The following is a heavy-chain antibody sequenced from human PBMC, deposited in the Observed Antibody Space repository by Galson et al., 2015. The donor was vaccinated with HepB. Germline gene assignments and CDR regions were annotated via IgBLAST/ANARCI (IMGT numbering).Heavy chain of an antibody. CDR3: ARARYSTSPPDY. V-gene: IGHV1-18*04. J-gene: IGHJ4*02. CDR2: ISAYNGNT. CDR1: DYTFTNFG. D-gene: IGHD6-6*01. Sequence: VKVSCKASDYTFTNFGISWVRQAPGQGLEWMGWISAYNGNTNYAQNLQGRVTMTTDTSTSTAYMVLRSLRSDDTAIYYCARARYSTSPPDYWGQGTLVTVSS.